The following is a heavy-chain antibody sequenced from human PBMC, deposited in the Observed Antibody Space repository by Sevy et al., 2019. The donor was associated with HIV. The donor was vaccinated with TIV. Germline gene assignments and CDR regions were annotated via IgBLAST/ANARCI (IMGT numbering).Heavy chain of an antibody. Sequence: GGSLRLSCVGSGFTFSSYALHWVRQAPDKGLEWVAVISYDGSNTYYADSVKGRFTISRDNSKNTLYLRMNSLRADDTAVFYCARFPPQRAFDIWGQGTTVTVSS. CDR1: GFTFSSYA. V-gene: IGHV3-30*04. CDR3: ARFPPQRAFDI. CDR2: ISYDGSNT. J-gene: IGHJ3*02.